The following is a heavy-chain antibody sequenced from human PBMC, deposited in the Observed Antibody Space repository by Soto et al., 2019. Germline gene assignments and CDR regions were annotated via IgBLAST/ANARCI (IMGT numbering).Heavy chain of an antibody. CDR2: IYYSGPT. D-gene: IGHD5-18*01. Sequence: QVPLQESGPGLVKPSQTLSLTCTVSCGSISSEGYYWLWFRQLPGKGLEGIGDIYYSGPTYHNPSLRRRRTISGDASKNQFSLKLSSVTDADTALYSCARGRGYSYGPYYFDYWGQGTLVPVSS. J-gene: IGHJ4*02. V-gene: IGHV4-31*03. CDR1: CGSISSEGYY. CDR3: ARGRGYSYGPYYFDY.